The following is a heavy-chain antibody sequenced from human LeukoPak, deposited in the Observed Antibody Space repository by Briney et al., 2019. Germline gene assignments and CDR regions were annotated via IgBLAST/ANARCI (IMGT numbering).Heavy chain of an antibody. V-gene: IGHV4-59*01. J-gene: IGHJ4*02. CDR1: GGSISSYY. Sequence: SETLCLTCTVSGGSISSYYWSWIRQPPGKGLEWIGYIYYSGSTNYNPSLKSRVTISVDTSKNQFSLKLSSVTAADTAVYYCARGVAVAGYFDYWGQGTLVTVSS. CDR3: ARGVAVAGYFDY. D-gene: IGHD6-19*01. CDR2: IYYSGST.